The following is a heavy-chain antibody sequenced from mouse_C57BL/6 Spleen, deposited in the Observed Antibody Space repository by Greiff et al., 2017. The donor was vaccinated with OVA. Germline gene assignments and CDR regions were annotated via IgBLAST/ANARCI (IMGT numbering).Heavy chain of an antibody. Sequence: VQLQQPGAELVKPGASVKMSCKASGYTFTSYWITWVKQRPGQGLEWIGDIYPGSGSTNYNEKFKSKATLTVDTSSSTAYMQLSSLTSEDSAVYYCARDYGSSFPLFDYWGQGTTLTVSS. J-gene: IGHJ2*01. CDR3: ARDYGSSFPLFDY. CDR2: IYPGSGST. V-gene: IGHV1-55*01. D-gene: IGHD1-1*01. CDR1: GYTFTSYW.